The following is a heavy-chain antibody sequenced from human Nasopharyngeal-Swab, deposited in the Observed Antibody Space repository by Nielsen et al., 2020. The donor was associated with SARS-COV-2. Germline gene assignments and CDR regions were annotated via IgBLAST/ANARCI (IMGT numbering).Heavy chain of an antibody. D-gene: IGHD3-3*01. V-gene: IGHV1-2*02. Sequence: ASVKVSCKASAYTFTGYYIYWVRQAPGQGLEWMGWIHPNSGGTTSAQKFQGRVTLTRDRSITTAYMEVSRLTSDDTAVYYCATLKSPYYAFDYWGQGTPVTVSS. CDR3: ATLKSPYYAFDY. J-gene: IGHJ4*02. CDR2: IHPNSGGT. CDR1: AYTFTGYY.